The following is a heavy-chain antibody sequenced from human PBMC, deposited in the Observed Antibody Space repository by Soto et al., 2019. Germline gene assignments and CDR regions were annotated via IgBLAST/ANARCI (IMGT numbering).Heavy chain of an antibody. CDR1: GGSISSSSYY. J-gene: IGHJ4*02. CDR2: IYYSGST. D-gene: IGHD4-17*01. CDR3: ARHVIGDYGGGLDY. Sequence: SETLSLTCTASGGSISSSSYYWGWIRQPPGKGLEWIGSIYYSGSTYYNPSLKSRVTISVDTSKNQFSLKLSSVTAADTAVYYCARHVIGDYGGGLDYWGQGTLVTVSS. V-gene: IGHV4-39*01.